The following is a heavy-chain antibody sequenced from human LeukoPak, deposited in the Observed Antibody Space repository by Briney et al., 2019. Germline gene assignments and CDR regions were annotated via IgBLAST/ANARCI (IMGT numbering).Heavy chain of an antibody. J-gene: IGHJ6*02. CDR1: GYNFITYW. CDR2: IYPSNSDT. Sequence: GESLKISCEGSGYNFITYWIGWVRQMPGKGLEWMGIIYPSNSDTRYSPSFQGQVTFSADKSISTAYLQWSSLKASDTAVYYCARHRVDSSSPRGMDVWGQGTTVTVSS. CDR3: ARHRVDSSSPRGMDV. V-gene: IGHV5-51*01. D-gene: IGHD6-13*01.